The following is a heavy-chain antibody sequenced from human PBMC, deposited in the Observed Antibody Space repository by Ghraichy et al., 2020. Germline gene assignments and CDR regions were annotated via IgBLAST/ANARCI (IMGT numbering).Heavy chain of an antibody. D-gene: IGHD3-9*01. Sequence: GGSLRLSCSASGLTTATTWMTWVRQAPGKGLQWVANINQGGSDKYYVDSVKGRFTIARDNSKNSLYLELNSLRVEDTAMYYCATRRCSILNCFAASHYCFDYLGQGVMVTVSS. V-gene: IGHV3-7*03. CDR1: GLTTATTW. CDR2: INQGGSDK. J-gene: IGHJ4*02. CDR3: ATRRCSILNCFAASHYCFDY.